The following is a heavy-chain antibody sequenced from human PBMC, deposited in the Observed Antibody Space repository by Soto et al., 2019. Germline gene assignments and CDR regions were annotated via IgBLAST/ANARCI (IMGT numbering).Heavy chain of an antibody. V-gene: IGHV3-33*01. CDR2: MRYDGRSK. CDR1: GFSFSTYH. J-gene: IGHJ3*02. CDR3: ARVKYGDRAFDI. Sequence: GGSLRLSCVASGFSFSTYHMHWVRQAPDKGLEWVAVMRYDGRSKYYTDSVKGRFTISRDNSKNSLFLQMSSLRVEDTAVYYCARVKYGDRAFDIWGQGTMVTVSS. D-gene: IGHD4-17*01.